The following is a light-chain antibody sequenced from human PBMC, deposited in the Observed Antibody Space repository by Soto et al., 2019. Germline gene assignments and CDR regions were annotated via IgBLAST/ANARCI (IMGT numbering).Light chain of an antibody. CDR2: GAS. J-gene: IGKJ1*01. Sequence: EIVMTQSPATLSVSPGERATLYCKASQRISSNLAWYQQKPGQPPRLLIYGASTRASGIPARFSGSGSGTEFTLTISGLQSEDFATYYCQQYYSYPWTFGQGTKVDIK. CDR1: QRISSN. V-gene: IGKV3-15*01. CDR3: QQYYSYPWT.